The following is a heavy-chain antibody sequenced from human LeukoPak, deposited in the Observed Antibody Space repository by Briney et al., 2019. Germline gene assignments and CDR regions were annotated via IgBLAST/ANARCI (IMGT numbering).Heavy chain of an antibody. CDR2: IYYSGST. V-gene: IGHV4-59*01. Sequence: PSETLSLTCAVYGVSISNYYWSWIRQPPGKGLEWIGYIYYSGSTKYNSALTGRGTLSVDTSKTQFSLFLRSVTAAATAVYYCARGPPDSQWLVWYYFDYWGQGTLVTVSS. CDR1: GVSISNYY. CDR3: ARGPPDSQWLVWYYFDY. D-gene: IGHD6-19*01. J-gene: IGHJ4*02.